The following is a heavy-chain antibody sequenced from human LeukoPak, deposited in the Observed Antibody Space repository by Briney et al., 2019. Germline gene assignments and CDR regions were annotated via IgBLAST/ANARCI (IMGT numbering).Heavy chain of an antibody. CDR2: IKSDGSTT. CDR3: VRGLGDY. D-gene: IGHD3-16*01. V-gene: IGHV3-74*01. CDR1: GFTFSNDR. J-gene: IGHJ4*02. Sequence: GGSLRLSCAASGFTFSNDRMHWVRQAPGKGLVWVSHIKSDGSTTDYADSAKGRFTISRDNAKNTLYLEMNSLRADDTAMYYCVRGLGDYWGQGALVTVSS.